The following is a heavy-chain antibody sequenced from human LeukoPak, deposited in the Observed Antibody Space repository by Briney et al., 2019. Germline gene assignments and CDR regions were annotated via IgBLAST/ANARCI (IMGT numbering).Heavy chain of an antibody. CDR1: GFTFSNYA. Sequence: GGSLRLSCAASGFTFSNYAMNWVRQAPVKGLEWVAIISYDGNKRYYADSVKGRFTISRDNSKNTLYLQMNSLRAEDTAVYYCARDSYGMDVWGQGTTVTVSS. V-gene: IGHV3-30-3*01. J-gene: IGHJ6*02. CDR3: ARDSYGMDV. CDR2: ISYDGNKR.